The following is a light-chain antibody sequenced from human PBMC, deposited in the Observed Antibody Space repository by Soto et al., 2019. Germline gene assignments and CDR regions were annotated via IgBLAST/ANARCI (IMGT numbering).Light chain of an antibody. CDR1: QTIIRY. Sequence: DIQMTQSPSSLSASVGDRVTITCRASQTIIRYLNWYQHKPGRAPNLLIYAASSLHTGVPSRFSASGSGTEFTLTISSLQPEDSATYYCQQSYSTLFTFGPGTRVEIK. CDR3: QQSYSTLFT. V-gene: IGKV1-39*01. J-gene: IGKJ3*01. CDR2: AAS.